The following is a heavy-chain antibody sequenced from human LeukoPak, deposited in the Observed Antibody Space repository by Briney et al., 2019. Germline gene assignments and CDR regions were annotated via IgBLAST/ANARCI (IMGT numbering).Heavy chain of an antibody. CDR1: GGSISSGDYY. Sequence: PSETLSLTCTVSGGSISSGDYYWSWIRQPPGKGLEWIGYIYYSGSTYYNPSLKSRVTISVDTSKNQFSLKLSSVTAADTAVYYCARTVGRSMVRGVTLFDYWGQGTLVTVSS. CDR2: IYYSGST. J-gene: IGHJ4*02. CDR3: ARTVGRSMVRGVTLFDY. V-gene: IGHV4-30-4*02. D-gene: IGHD3-10*01.